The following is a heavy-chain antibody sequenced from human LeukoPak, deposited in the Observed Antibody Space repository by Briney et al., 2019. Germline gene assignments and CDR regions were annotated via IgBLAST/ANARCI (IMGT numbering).Heavy chain of an antibody. Sequence: ASVKVSCKVSGYTLTELSMHWVRQAPGKGLEWMGGFDPEDGETIYAQKFQGRVTMTEDTSTDTAYMELSSLRSEDTAVYYCATSRMFGGSSGYAFDIWGQGTMVTVSS. CDR1: GYTLTELS. D-gene: IGHD2-15*01. V-gene: IGHV1-24*01. J-gene: IGHJ3*02. CDR2: FDPEDGET. CDR3: ATSRMFGGSSGYAFDI.